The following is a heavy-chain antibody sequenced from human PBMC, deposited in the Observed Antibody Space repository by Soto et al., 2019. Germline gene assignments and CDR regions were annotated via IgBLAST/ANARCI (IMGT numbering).Heavy chain of an antibody. CDR2: ISAYNGNT. D-gene: IGHD3-22*01. CDR1: GYTFTSYG. CDR3: ARDWQGDYYESSGSTEYFQH. Sequence: ASVKVSCKASGYTFTSYGISWVRQAPGQGLEWMGWISAYNGNTNYAQKLQGRVTMTTDTSTSTAYMELRSLRSDDTAVYYCARDWQGDYYESSGSTEYFQHWGQGTLVTVSS. V-gene: IGHV1-18*01. J-gene: IGHJ1*01.